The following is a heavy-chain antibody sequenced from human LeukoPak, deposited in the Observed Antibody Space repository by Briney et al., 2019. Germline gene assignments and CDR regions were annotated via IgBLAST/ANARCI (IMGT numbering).Heavy chain of an antibody. Sequence: SETLSLTCAASGGSISSYYWSWIRQPPGKGLEWIAYIFDIGSINDNPSLKSRVTISLDTSKNQFSLKLSSVTAADTAVYYCAGHHPRNTVDFWGQGTLVTVSS. CDR2: IFDIGSI. CDR3: AGHHPRNTVDF. V-gene: IGHV4-59*08. D-gene: IGHD2-8*02. J-gene: IGHJ4*02. CDR1: GGSISSYY.